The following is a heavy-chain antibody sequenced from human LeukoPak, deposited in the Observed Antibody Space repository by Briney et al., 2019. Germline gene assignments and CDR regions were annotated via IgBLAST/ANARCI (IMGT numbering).Heavy chain of an antibody. Sequence: GGSLRLSCAASGFTFSSYAMSWVRQAPGKGLEGVSAISGSGGSTYYADSVKGRFTISRDNSKNTLYLQMNSLRAEDTAVYYCAKAFPKVTTGNYFDYWGQGTLVTVSS. CDR2: ISGSGGST. D-gene: IGHD4-17*01. V-gene: IGHV3-23*01. CDR1: GFTFSSYA. J-gene: IGHJ4*02. CDR3: AKAFPKVTTGNYFDY.